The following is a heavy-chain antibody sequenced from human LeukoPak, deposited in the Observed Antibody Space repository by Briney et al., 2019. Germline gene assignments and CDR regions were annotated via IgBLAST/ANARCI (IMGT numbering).Heavy chain of an antibody. D-gene: IGHD1-1*01. CDR2: IYGGGST. Sequence: GGSLRLSCAASGFTVSSNDMSWVRQAPGKGLEWVSVIYGGGSTYYADSVKGRFTISRDNSKNTLYLQMNSLRAEDTAVYYCAKDRTTEFGLNSGYYYYGMDVRGQGTTVTVSS. CDR3: AKDRTTEFGLNSGYYYYGMDV. CDR1: GFTVSSND. J-gene: IGHJ6*02. V-gene: IGHV3-53*01.